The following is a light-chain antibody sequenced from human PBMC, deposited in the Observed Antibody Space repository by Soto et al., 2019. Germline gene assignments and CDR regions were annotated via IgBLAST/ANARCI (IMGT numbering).Light chain of an antibody. CDR1: QSLGSY. Sequence: DIQLTQSPSFLSASVGDRVTITCRASQSLGSYLAWYQQTPVKAPKLLISAASTLQSGVPSRFSGSGSGTKFTLTISSLQPEDFATYYCQQLIFYPSINFGQGTRLEIK. CDR3: QQLIFYPSIN. V-gene: IGKV1-9*01. J-gene: IGKJ5*01. CDR2: AAS.